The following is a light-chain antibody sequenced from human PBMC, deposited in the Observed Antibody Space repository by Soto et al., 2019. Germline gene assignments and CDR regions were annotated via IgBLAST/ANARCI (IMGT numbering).Light chain of an antibody. CDR3: QQYNNWPWT. Sequence: DIQMTQSPSSVSASVGDRVTITCRASQAIDSWLAWYQQKPGEAPKLLIFTGSLLHSGVPPRFSGSGSGTDFTLTISSLQPEDFAVYYCQQYNNWPWTFGQGTKV. V-gene: IGKV1-12*01. CDR1: QAIDSW. CDR2: TGS. J-gene: IGKJ1*01.